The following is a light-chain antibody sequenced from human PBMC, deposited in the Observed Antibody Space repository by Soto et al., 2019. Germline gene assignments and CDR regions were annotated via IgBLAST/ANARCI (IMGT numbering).Light chain of an antibody. CDR2: AAS. J-gene: IGKJ5*01. Sequence: DIQMTQSPSSLSPSVGDRVTITCRASQSISSYLNWYQQKPGKAPNLLIYAASSLRSGVPSRFSGSGSATDFTLTISSLHPEDFATYYCQQSYSTPITFGQGTRLEIK. CDR3: QQSYSTPIT. V-gene: IGKV1-39*01. CDR1: QSISSY.